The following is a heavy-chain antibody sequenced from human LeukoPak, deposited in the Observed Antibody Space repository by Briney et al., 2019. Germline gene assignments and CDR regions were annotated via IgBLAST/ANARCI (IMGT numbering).Heavy chain of an antibody. Sequence: SETLSLTCTVSGGSISSSSYYWGWIRQPPGKGLEWIGSIYDSGSTYYNPSLKSRVTISVDTSKNQFSLKLSSVTAADTAVYYCARAGRYCSSTSCYISDAFDIWGQGTMVTVSS. CDR3: ARAGRYCSSTSCYISDAFDI. CDR2: IYDSGST. D-gene: IGHD2-2*02. J-gene: IGHJ3*02. V-gene: IGHV4-39*01. CDR1: GGSISSSSYY.